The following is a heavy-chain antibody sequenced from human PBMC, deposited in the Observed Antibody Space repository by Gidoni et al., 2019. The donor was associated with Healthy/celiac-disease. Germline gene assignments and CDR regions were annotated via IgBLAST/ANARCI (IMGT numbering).Heavy chain of an antibody. CDR3: ARDSDTAMGGY. Sequence: EVQLVESGGGLVQPGGSLRLSCAASGFTFSRYWMSWVRQAPGKGLEWVANIKQDGSEKYYVDSVKGRFTISRDNAKNSLYLQMNSLRAEDTAVYYCARDSDTAMGGYWGQGTLVTVSS. CDR1: GFTFSRYW. D-gene: IGHD5-18*01. CDR2: IKQDGSEK. V-gene: IGHV3-7*01. J-gene: IGHJ4*02.